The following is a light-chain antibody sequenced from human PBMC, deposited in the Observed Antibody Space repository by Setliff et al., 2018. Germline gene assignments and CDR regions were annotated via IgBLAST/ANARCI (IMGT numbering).Light chain of an antibody. CDR3: SSYTSSDTVV. J-gene: IGLJ1*01. V-gene: IGLV2-8*01. CDR2: DVT. CDR1: SSDVGAYDY. Sequence: QSALTQPPSASGSPGQSVTISCTGTSSDVGAYDYISWYQQHPGSSPQLIIYDVTKRPSGVPDRFSGSKSGNTASLTVSGLQAEDEADYHCSSYTSSDTVVFGTGTKVTVL.